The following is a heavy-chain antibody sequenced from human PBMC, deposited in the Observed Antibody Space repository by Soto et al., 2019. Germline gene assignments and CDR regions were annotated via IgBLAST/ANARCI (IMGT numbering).Heavy chain of an antibody. J-gene: IGHJ6*02. V-gene: IGHV3-30-3*01. Sequence: GGSLRLSCVASGFAFDNYGIHWVRQAPGRGLQWVALISYEGSNTYYADSVRGRFTISRDNSKNTLYLQMNSLRPEDTGVYYCARVTPGNNLYYFSGLDVWGQGTSVTVSS. CDR1: GFAFDNYG. D-gene: IGHD1-1*01. CDR2: ISYEGSNT. CDR3: ARVTPGNNLYYFSGLDV.